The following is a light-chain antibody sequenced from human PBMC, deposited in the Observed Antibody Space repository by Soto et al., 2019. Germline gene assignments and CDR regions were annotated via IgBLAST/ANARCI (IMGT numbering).Light chain of an antibody. Sequence: EMVLTQSPGTLSLSPGERATLSCRASQSVSSSYLAWYQQKPGQAPRLLIYDASSRATSIPDRFSGSGSGTDFTLTISRLEPEDFAVYYCQQYGGSPRCTFGQGTKLEIK. CDR2: DAS. CDR3: QQYGGSPRCT. CDR1: QSVSSSY. V-gene: IGKV3-20*01. J-gene: IGKJ2*02.